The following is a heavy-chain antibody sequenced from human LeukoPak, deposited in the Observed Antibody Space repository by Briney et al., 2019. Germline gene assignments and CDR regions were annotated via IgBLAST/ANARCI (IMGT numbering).Heavy chain of an antibody. CDR3: TRLRSGYIDF. Sequence: GGSLRLSCTASGFIFGDYAMSWFRQAPGKGLEWVGLIRSNVHGGTTEYAASVKGRFTISRDDSKRIAYLQMNSLETEDTALYYCTRLRSGYIDFWGQGTLVTVSS. J-gene: IGHJ4*02. CDR1: GFIFGDYA. D-gene: IGHD4-17*01. V-gene: IGHV3-49*03. CDR2: IRSNVHGGTT.